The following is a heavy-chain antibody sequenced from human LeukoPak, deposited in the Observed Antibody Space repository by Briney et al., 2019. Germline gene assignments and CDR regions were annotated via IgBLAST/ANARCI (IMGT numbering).Heavy chain of an antibody. D-gene: IGHD1-26*01. V-gene: IGHV4-30-4*01. CDR3: ARDGILNWFDP. Sequence: SETLSLTCTVSGGSISSGVYYWSWIRQPPGKGLEWIGYIYYSGSTYYNPSLKSRVTISVDTSKNQFSLKLSSVTAAGTAVYYCARDGILNWFDPWGQGTLVTVSS. CDR2: IYYSGST. CDR1: GGSISSGVYY. J-gene: IGHJ5*02.